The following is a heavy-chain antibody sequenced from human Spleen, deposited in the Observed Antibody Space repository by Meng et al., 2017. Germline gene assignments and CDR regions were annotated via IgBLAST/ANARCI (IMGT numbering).Heavy chain of an antibody. CDR3: ARGNLSGKSLNPFDD. V-gene: IGHV1-2*06. Sequence: ASVKVSCKASGYTFTGYYMHWVRRAPGQGLEWKGRINPNSGDTKYGKKFEGRVTVTGDTSISNAHMELSRMRSEDTAVYYCARGNLSGKSLNPFDDWGQGTMVTVSS. CDR1: GYTFTGYY. CDR2: INPNSGDT. D-gene: IGHD3-3*01. J-gene: IGHJ3*01.